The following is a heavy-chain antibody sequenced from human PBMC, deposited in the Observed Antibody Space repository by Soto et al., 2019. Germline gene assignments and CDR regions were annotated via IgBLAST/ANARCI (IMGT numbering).Heavy chain of an antibody. D-gene: IGHD3-10*01. Sequence: QVQLQQSGPGLVKPSQTLSLTCAISGDSVSSNNAVWNWIRQSPSRGLEWLGRTYYRSKWYNDYAVSVKSRITINPDTSKNQFSLQLNSVTPEDTAVYYCAREFALVRGAPNPLDCWGQGSLVTVSS. J-gene: IGHJ4*02. CDR3: AREFALVRGAPNPLDC. CDR2: TYYRSKWYN. CDR1: GDSVSSNNAV. V-gene: IGHV6-1*01.